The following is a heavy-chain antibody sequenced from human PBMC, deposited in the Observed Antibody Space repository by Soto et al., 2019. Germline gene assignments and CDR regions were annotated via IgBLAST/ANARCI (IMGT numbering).Heavy chain of an antibody. CDR3: ARGPPLLG. CDR1: GGSISSGGYS. CDR2: IYHSGST. J-gene: IGHJ4*02. V-gene: IGHV4-30-2*01. D-gene: IGHD3-16*01. Sequence: PSETLSLTCAVSGGSISSGGYSWSWIRQPPGKGLEWIGYIYHSGSTYYNQSLKSRVTISVDRSKNQFSLKLSSVTAADTAVYYCARGPPLLGWSQGPRVTVSS.